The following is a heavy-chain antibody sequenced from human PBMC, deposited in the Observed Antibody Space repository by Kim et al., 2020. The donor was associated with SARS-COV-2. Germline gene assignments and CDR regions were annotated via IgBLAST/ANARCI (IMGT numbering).Heavy chain of an antibody. Sequence: SVKVSCKASGGTFSSYAISWVRQAPGQGLEWMGRIIPILGIANYAQKFQGRVTITADKSTSTAYMELSSLRSEDTAVYYCARSRQVVATKPGFDYWGQGTLVTVSS. CDR3: ARSRQVVATKPGFDY. CDR2: IIPILGIA. CDR1: GGTFSSYA. D-gene: IGHD5-12*01. V-gene: IGHV1-69*04. J-gene: IGHJ4*02.